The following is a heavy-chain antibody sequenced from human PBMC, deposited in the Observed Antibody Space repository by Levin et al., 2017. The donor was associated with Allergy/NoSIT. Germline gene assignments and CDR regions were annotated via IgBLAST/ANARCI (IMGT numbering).Heavy chain of an antibody. CDR1: GFTFSSYA. Sequence: GGSLRLSCAASGFTFSSYAMTWVRQAPGKGLEWVSALISSGGSTYYADSVKGRFTISRDNSKNTLSLQMNSLTAEDTAVYYCAKAHPLFEGSGVTYWYLDLWGRGTLVTVSS. V-gene: IGHV3-23*01. CDR3: AKAHPLFEGSGVTYWYLDL. CDR2: LISSGGST. J-gene: IGHJ2*01. D-gene: IGHD3-10*01.